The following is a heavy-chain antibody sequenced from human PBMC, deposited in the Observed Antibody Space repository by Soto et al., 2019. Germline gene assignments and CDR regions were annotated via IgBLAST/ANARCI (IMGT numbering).Heavy chain of an antibody. V-gene: IGHV4-31*03. CDR1: GGSISSGGYY. Sequence: SETLSLTCTVSGGSISSGGYYWSWIRQHPGKGLEWIGYIYYSGSTYYNPSLKSRVTISVDTSKNQFSLKLSSVTAADTAVYYCASSNCSSTSCPFRRANWFDPWGQGTLVTVSS. J-gene: IGHJ5*02. CDR2: IYYSGST. CDR3: ASSNCSSTSCPFRRANWFDP. D-gene: IGHD2-2*01.